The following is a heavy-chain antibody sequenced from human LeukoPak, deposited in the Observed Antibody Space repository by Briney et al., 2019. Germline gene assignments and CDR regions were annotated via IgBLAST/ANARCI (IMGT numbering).Heavy chain of an antibody. D-gene: IGHD6-25*01. Sequence: GGSLRLSCTASGFTFTDYSMTWVRQAPGKGLEWVSSISTVSTYKFYSDSVKGRFTISRDNAKNILYLQMSSLSAEDTAVYYCARDGSGFYLYYYMDVWGRGTPVTVSS. J-gene: IGHJ6*03. CDR1: GFTFTDYS. V-gene: IGHV3-21*01. CDR2: ISTVSTYK. CDR3: ARDGSGFYLYYYMDV.